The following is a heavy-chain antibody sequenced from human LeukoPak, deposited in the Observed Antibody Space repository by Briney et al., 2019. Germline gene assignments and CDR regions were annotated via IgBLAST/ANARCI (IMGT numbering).Heavy chain of an antibody. V-gene: IGHV3-48*04. Sequence: QPGGSLRLSCVASGFTFNTYCMNWFRQAPGKGLEWISYISSSSGAIYYADSVKGRFTISRDNAKNSLYLQMNSLRAEDTAVYYCARGRDLFDSWGQGTLVIVSS. J-gene: IGHJ4*02. CDR1: GFTFNTYC. CDR3: ARGRDLFDS. CDR2: ISSSSGAI.